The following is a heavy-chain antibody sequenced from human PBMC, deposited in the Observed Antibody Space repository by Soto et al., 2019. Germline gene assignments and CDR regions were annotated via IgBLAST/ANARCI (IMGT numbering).Heavy chain of an antibody. D-gene: IGHD3-16*01. CDR3: AKEGGPGRTGGATRYRYDC. CDR1: GFAFSTYG. J-gene: IGHJ4*02. Sequence: QVQLVESGGGVVQPGGSLRLSCAASGFAFSTYGMHWVRQAPGKGLEWLAVISYDGSTDYYADSVKGRFTISRDNPKNTLYLQMISLRPDATAVYFCAKEGGPGRTGGATRYRYDCWGQGTLVTVSS. CDR2: ISYDGSTD. V-gene: IGHV3-30*18.